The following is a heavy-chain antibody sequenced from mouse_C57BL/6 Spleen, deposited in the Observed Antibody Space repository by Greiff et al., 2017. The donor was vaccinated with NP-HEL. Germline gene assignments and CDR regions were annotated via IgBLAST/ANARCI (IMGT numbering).Heavy chain of an antibody. CDR3: ALSHDEDYYAMDY. CDR1: GFSLTSYG. V-gene: IGHV2-6*01. CDR2: IWGVGST. J-gene: IGHJ4*01. D-gene: IGHD1-1*02. Sequence: VQLVESGPGLVAPSQSLSITCTVSGFSLTSYGVDWVRQSPGKGLEWLGVIWGVGSTNYNSALKSRLSISKDNSKSQVFLKMNSLQTDDPAMYYCALSHDEDYYAMDYWGQGTSVTVSS.